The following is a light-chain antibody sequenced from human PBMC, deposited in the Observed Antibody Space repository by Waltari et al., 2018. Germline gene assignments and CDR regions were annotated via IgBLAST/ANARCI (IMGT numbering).Light chain of an antibody. V-gene: IGLV1-47*01. CDR2: RND. CDR1: SSTIGSNY. CDR3: VAWDDSLSATV. Sequence: QSVLTQPPSASGTPGQRVTISCSGSSSTIGSNYVYRYQHLPGTAPKLLIYRNDQRPSGVPDRFSGSKSGTSASLAISELRSEDEADYYCVAWDDSLSATVFGGGTKLTVL. J-gene: IGLJ3*02.